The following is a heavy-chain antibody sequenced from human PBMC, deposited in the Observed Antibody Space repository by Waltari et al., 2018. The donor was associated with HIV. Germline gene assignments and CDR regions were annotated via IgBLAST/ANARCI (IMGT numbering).Heavy chain of an antibody. CDR1: GGSFSGYY. CDR3: ARDIYGDPRRGMDV. J-gene: IGHJ6*02. CDR2: INHSGST. D-gene: IGHD4-17*01. V-gene: IGHV4-34*01. Sequence: QVQLQQWGAGLLKPSETLSLTCAVYGGSFSGYYWSWIRQPPGNGLEWIGEINHSGSTNYNPSLKRRATISVDTSKNQFSLKMGSVTAADTAVYYYARDIYGDPRRGMDVWGQGTTVTVSS.